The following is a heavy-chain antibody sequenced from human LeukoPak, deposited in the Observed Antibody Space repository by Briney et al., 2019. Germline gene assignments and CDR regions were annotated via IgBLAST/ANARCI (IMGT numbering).Heavy chain of an antibody. CDR3: ARSSPAAGDAFDI. D-gene: IGHD2-2*01. J-gene: IGHJ3*02. CDR2: ISAYNGNT. Sequence: ASVKVSCKASGYTFTSYGISWVRQAPGQGLEWMGWISAYNGNTNYAQKLQGRVTMTTDTSTSTACMELRSLRSDDTAVYYCARSSPAAGDAFDIWGQGTMVTVSS. V-gene: IGHV1-18*01. CDR1: GYTFTSYG.